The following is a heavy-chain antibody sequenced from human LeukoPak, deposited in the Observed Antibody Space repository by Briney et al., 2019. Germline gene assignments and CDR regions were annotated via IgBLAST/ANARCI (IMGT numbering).Heavy chain of an antibody. D-gene: IGHD5-18*01. J-gene: IGHJ6*03. V-gene: IGHV3-49*03. CDR2: IRSKAYGGTT. CDR1: GFTFCDYA. Sequence: GGSLRLSCTASGFTFCDYAMSWFRQAPGKGLEWVGFIRSKAYGGTTEYAASVKGRFTISRDDSKSIAYLQMNSLKTEDTAVYYCTRYTAMVYYYYMDVWGKGTTVTVSS. CDR3: TRYTAMVYYYYMDV.